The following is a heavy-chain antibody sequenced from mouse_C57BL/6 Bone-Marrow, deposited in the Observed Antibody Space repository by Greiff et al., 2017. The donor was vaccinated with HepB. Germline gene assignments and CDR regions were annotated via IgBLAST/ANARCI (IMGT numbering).Heavy chain of an antibody. CDR1: GYAFSSSW. Sequence: QVQLQQSGPELVKPGASVKISCKASGYAFSSSWMNWVKQRPGKGLEWIGRIYPGDGDTNYNGKFKGKATLTADKSSSTAYMQLSSLTSEDSAVYFCARGTFITTAEGYFDYWGQGTTLTVSS. CDR3: ARGTFITTAEGYFDY. D-gene: IGHD1-1*01. V-gene: IGHV1-82*01. J-gene: IGHJ2*01. CDR2: IYPGDGDT.